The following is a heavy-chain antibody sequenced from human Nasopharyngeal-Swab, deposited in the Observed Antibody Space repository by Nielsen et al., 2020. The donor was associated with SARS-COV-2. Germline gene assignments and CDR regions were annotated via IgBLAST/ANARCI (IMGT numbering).Heavy chain of an antibody. CDR1: GFTFSSYA. V-gene: IGHV3-23*01. D-gene: IGHD3-10*01. Sequence: GGSLRLSCAASGFTFSSYAMTWVRLAPGKGLEWVSAISGSGGTTFYADSVKGRFTISRDNSKSTLYLQMNSLRAEDTAIYHCAKDGDRSAHYGSGSYVDYWGQGTLVAVSS. CDR2: ISGSGGTT. J-gene: IGHJ4*02. CDR3: AKDGDRSAHYGSGSYVDY.